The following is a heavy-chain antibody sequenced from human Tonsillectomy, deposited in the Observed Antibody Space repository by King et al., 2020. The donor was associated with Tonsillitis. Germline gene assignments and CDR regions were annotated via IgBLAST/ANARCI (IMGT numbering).Heavy chain of an antibody. V-gene: IGHV3-20*04. CDR2: MIWKGCSN. J-gene: IGHJ4*02. D-gene: IGHD3-22*01. CDR3: ARSGYYYDSSGYKRYHFDY. CDR1: GFTFDDYG. Sequence: VQLVESGGGVVRPGGSLRLSCAASGFTFDDYGMSWVRQAPGKGLEWVSGMIWKGCSNGYAYSVKGRFTISRDNDKNYLNLQMNSLRAEDTALYYCARSGYYYDSSGYKRYHFDYWGQGTLVTVSS.